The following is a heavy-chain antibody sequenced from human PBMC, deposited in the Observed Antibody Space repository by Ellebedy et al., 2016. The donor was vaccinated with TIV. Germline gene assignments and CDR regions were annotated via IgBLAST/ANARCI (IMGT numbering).Heavy chain of an antibody. CDR3: TRDDGDRGGKLEY. CDR1: GFTVSTNY. J-gene: IGHJ4*02. Sequence: PGGSLRLSCAASGFTVSTNYMNWVRQAPREGLEWVSVIYSGADGGDTYYADPVKGRFTISRDNSRNTLYLQMNSLRADDTAVYYCTRDDGDRGGKLEYWGQGALVTVSS. CDR2: IYSGADGGDT. V-gene: IGHV3-53*01. D-gene: IGHD4-23*01.